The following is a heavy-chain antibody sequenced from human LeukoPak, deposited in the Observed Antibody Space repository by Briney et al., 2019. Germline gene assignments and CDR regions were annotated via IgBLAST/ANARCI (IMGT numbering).Heavy chain of an antibody. CDR2: ISYDGSNK. J-gene: IGHJ4*02. V-gene: IGHV3-30-3*01. D-gene: IGHD3-3*01. CDR3: ARGADFLYYFDY. Sequence: GGSLRLSCAASGFTFSSYAMHWVRQAPGKGLEWVAVISYDGSNKYYADSVKGRFTISRDNSKNTLYLQMNSLRAEDMAVYYCARGADFLYYFDYWGQGTLVTVSS. CDR1: GFTFSSYA.